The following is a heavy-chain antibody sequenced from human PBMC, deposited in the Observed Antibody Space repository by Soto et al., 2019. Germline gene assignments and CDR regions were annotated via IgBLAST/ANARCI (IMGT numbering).Heavy chain of an antibody. CDR1: GGSISSGGYY. J-gene: IGHJ4*02. CDR2: IYYSGST. D-gene: IGHD3-3*01. Sequence: TLSLTCTVSGGSISSGGYYWSWIRQHPGKGLEWIGYIYYSGSTYYNPSLKSRVTISVDTSKNQFSLKLSSVTAADTAVYYCASAPDTIFGVVNHYFDYWGQGTLVTV. CDR3: ASAPDTIFGVVNHYFDY. V-gene: IGHV4-31*03.